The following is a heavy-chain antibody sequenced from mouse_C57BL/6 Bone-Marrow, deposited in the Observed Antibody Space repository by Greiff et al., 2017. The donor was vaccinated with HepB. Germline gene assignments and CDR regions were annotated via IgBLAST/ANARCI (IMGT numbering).Heavy chain of an antibody. CDR2: IDPSDSYT. CDR1: GYTFTSYW. V-gene: IGHV1-50*01. J-gene: IGHJ4*01. D-gene: IGHD1-1*01. CDR3: ARLDYGSSYYAMDY. Sequence: VQLQQSGAELVEPGASVKLSCKASGYTFTSYWMQWVKQRPGQGLEWIGEIDPSDSYTNYNQKFKGKATLTVETSSSTAYMQLSSLTSEDSAVYYCARLDYGSSYYAMDYWGQGTSVTVSS.